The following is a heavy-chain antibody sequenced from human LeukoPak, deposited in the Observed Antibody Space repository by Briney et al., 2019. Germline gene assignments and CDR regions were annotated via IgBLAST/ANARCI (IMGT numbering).Heavy chain of an antibody. CDR1: GFTFTSES. CDR3: ATEVYCGADCPSPLDY. J-gene: IGHJ4*02. Sequence: GGSLRLSCAASGFTFTSESMNWVRQAPGKGLEWVSYISCGCNSIYYPDSVKDRFTISRDNAKNSLYLQMNSLRAEDTALYYCATEVYCGADCPSPLDYWGQGTLVTVSS. CDR2: ISCGCNSI. D-gene: IGHD2-21*02. V-gene: IGHV3-48*04.